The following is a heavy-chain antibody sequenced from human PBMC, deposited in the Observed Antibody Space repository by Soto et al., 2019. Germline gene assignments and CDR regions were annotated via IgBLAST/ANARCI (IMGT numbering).Heavy chain of an antibody. V-gene: IGHV4-39*01. Sequence: NPSETLSLTCTVSGDSMTSSSYYWGWIRQPQGKGLEWIGSIYYSERTSYNSGSTYYSPSLKSRVTISGDTSKSQFSLKLSSVTAADTAVYYCARHTRNQFDPWGQGTLVTVSS. CDR2: IYYSERTSYNSGST. CDR3: ARHTRNQFDP. J-gene: IGHJ5*02. CDR1: GDSMTSSSYY.